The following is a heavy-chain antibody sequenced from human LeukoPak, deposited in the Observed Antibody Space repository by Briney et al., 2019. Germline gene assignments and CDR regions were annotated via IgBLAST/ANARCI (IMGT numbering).Heavy chain of an antibody. Sequence: GASVTVSFKASVYMFTFYYMHWVRQAPGQGREWMGWINPNSGGTNYAQKFQGRVTMTRDTSISTAYMDLNRLRSDDTAVYYCARVVAVTGTPVYYMDVWGKGTTVTVSS. CDR2: INPNSGGT. CDR1: VYMFTFYY. D-gene: IGHD6-19*01. CDR3: ARVVAVTGTPVYYMDV. J-gene: IGHJ6*03. V-gene: IGHV1-2*02.